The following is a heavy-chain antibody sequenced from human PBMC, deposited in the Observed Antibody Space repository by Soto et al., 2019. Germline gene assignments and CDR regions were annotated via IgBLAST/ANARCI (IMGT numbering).Heavy chain of an antibody. CDR3: ATVGGMGAPTGTDY. CDR2: VIPILGQA. Sequence: QVQLVQSGAEVKKPGSSVKVSCKASGGIFSSYAISWLRQAPGQGLEWMGAVIPILGQAYYAQDLQDRVSITADGSTRTTYMELSRLRSEDTAVYFCATVGGMGAPTGTDYWGQGALVTVSS. J-gene: IGHJ4*02. D-gene: IGHD1-26*01. V-gene: IGHV1-69*01. CDR1: GGIFSSYA.